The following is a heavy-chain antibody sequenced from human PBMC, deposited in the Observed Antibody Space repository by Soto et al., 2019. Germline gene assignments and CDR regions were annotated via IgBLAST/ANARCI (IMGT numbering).Heavy chain of an antibody. V-gene: IGHV3-23*01. J-gene: IGHJ4*02. D-gene: IGHD6-19*01. Sequence: GGSLRLSCAASGCTFVSYAMSWVRQAPGKGLEWVSAISGSGGSTYYADSVKGRFTISRDNSKNTLYLQMNSLRAEDTAVYYCAKDASGWDQVFDYWGQGTLVTVSS. CDR3: AKDASGWDQVFDY. CDR2: ISGSGGST. CDR1: GCTFVSYA.